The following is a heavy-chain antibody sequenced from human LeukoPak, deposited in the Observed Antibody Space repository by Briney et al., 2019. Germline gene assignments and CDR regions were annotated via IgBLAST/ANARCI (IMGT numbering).Heavy chain of an antibody. V-gene: IGHV3-21*01. CDR3: ARDRAGSTSDFDY. CDR1: GFPFSFYS. D-gene: IGHD2-2*01. CDR2: ISSISSSSSYL. J-gene: IGHJ4*02. Sequence: GGSLRLSCAASGFPFSFYSMNWVRQAPGKGLEWVSSISSISSSSSYLYYADSVKGRFTISRDNAKNLLYLEMNSLRAEDTAVYYCARDRAGSTSDFDYWGQGTLVTVSS.